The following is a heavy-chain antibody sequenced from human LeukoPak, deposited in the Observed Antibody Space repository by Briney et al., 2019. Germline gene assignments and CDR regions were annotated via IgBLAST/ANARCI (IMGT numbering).Heavy chain of an antibody. Sequence: ASVKVSCKASGGTFSSYAISWVRQAPGQGLEWMGGIIPIFGTANYAQKFQGRVTITTDESTSTAYMELSSLRSEDTAVYYCASHNSGYYYWFDPWGQGTLVTVSS. D-gene: IGHD3-22*01. CDR3: ASHNSGYYYWFDP. V-gene: IGHV1-69*05. J-gene: IGHJ5*02. CDR2: IIPIFGTA. CDR1: GGTFSSYA.